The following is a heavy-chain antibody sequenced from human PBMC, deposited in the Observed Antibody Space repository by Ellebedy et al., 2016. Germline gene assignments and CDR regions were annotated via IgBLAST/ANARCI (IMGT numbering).Heavy chain of an antibody. CDR2: INPNSGAT. D-gene: IGHD3-10*01. J-gene: IGHJ4*02. CDR1: GYSFTGYY. CDR3: AKTSGWGYGEN. V-gene: IGHV1-2*04. Sequence: ASVKVSXKASGYSFTGYYLNWVRQAPGQGLERMGWINPNSGATKFAQKFQDWVTLTRDTSNSTVYMELSRLKFDDTAMYYCAKTSGWGYGENWGQGTLVTVSS.